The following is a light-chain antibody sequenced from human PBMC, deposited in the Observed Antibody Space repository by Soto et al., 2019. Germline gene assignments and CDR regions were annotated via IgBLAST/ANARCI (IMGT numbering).Light chain of an antibody. CDR1: QSINSRY. V-gene: IGKV3-20*01. CDR3: QQFGSSPGFT. J-gene: IGKJ3*01. CDR2: GAS. Sequence: EIVLTQSPGTLSLSPGERATLSCRASQSINSRYLAWYQQKPGQAPRLLIYGASSRPTGIPDRFSGSGSGTDFTLTISRLEPEDFAVYYCQQFGSSPGFTFGPGTIVDIK.